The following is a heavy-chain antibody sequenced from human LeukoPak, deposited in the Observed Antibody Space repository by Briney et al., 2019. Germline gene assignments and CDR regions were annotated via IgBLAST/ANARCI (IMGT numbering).Heavy chain of an antibody. Sequence: GASVKVSCKASGYTFTSYGISWVRQAPGQGLEWMGWISAYNGNTNYAQKLQGRVTMTTDTSTSTAYMELRSLRSDDTAVYYCARSYSSSWYEARYYYMDVWGKGTTVTVS. J-gene: IGHJ6*03. CDR3: ARSYSSSWYEARYYYMDV. CDR2: ISAYNGNT. D-gene: IGHD6-13*01. V-gene: IGHV1-18*01. CDR1: GYTFTSYG.